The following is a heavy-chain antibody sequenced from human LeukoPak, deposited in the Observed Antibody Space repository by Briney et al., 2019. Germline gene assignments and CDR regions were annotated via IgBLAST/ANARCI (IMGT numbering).Heavy chain of an antibody. D-gene: IGHD3-3*01. CDR2: IRYDGSNK. J-gene: IGHJ4*02. CDR1: GFTFNSYG. CDR3: AKAELGVDTFFDY. V-gene: IGHV3-30*02. Sequence: GGSLRLSCAASGFTFNSYGMHWVRQAPGKGLEWVAFIRYDGSNKYYSDSVQGRFTISRDNSKRTLFLQMNSLRAEDTAFYYCAKAELGVDTFFDYWGQGTLVTVSS.